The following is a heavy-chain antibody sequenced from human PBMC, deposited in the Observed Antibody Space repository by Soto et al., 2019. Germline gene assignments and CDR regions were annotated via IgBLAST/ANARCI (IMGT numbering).Heavy chain of an antibody. Sequence: SETLSLTCAVSGYSISSGYYWGWIRQPPGKGLEWIGSIYHSGSTYYNPSLKSRVTISVDTSKNQFSLKLSSVTAADTAVYYCARCGYSSSWYGSVYYYYGMDVWGQGTTVPVSS. J-gene: IGHJ6*02. D-gene: IGHD6-13*01. CDR1: GYSISSGYY. CDR2: IYHSGST. CDR3: ARCGYSSSWYGSVYYYYGMDV. V-gene: IGHV4-38-2*01.